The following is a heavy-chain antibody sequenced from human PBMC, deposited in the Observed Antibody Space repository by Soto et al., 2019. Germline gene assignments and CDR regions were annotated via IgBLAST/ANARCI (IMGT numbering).Heavy chain of an antibody. CDR3: ARTYYYGSGSYYRRFDP. V-gene: IGHV1-18*01. CDR1: GYTFTSYG. Sequence: ASVKVSCKASGYTFTSYGISWVRQAPGQGLEWMGWISAYNGNTNYAQKLQGRVTMTTDTSTSTAYMELRSLRSDDTAVYYCARTYYYGSGSYYRRFDPWGQGTLVTVSS. CDR2: ISAYNGNT. D-gene: IGHD3-10*01. J-gene: IGHJ5*02.